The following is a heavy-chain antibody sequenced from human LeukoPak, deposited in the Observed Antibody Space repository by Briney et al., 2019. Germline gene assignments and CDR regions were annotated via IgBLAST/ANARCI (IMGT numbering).Heavy chain of an antibody. CDR1: GFTFSDYA. J-gene: IGHJ4*02. V-gene: IGHV3-23*01. Sequence: PGGSLGLSCAASGFTFSDYAMSWVRQAPGKGLEWVSGISDSGRSTYYTDSVRGRCTISRDISKNMVYLQLNNLRAEDTALYFCARHDSFIPFWGQGTLVSVSS. CDR3: ARHDSFIPF. CDR2: ISDSGRST. D-gene: IGHD5-18*01.